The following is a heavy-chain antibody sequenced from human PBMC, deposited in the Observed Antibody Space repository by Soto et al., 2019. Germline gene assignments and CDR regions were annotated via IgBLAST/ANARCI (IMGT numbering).Heavy chain of an antibody. CDR3: ARSALDTIFGVDTLGY. D-gene: IGHD3-3*01. CDR1: GGTFSSYA. Sequence: SVKVSCKASGGTFSSYAISWVRQAPGQGLEWMGGIIPIFGTANYAQKFQGRVTITADESTSTAYMELSSLRSEDTAVYYCARSALDTIFGVDTLGYWGQGNLVTGSS. J-gene: IGHJ4*02. CDR2: IIPIFGTA. V-gene: IGHV1-69*13.